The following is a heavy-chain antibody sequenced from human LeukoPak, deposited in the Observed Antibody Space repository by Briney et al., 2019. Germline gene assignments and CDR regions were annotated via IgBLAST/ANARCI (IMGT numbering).Heavy chain of an antibody. CDR2: IYSGGST. Sequence: GGSLRLSCAASGFTFSSNYMSWVRQAPGKGLEWVSVIYSGGSTYYADSVKGRFTISRDNSKNTLYLQMNSLRAEDTAVYYCAKKILWFGESDAFDIWGQGTMVTVSS. V-gene: IGHV3-66*01. CDR1: GFTFSSNY. J-gene: IGHJ3*02. D-gene: IGHD3-10*01. CDR3: AKKILWFGESDAFDI.